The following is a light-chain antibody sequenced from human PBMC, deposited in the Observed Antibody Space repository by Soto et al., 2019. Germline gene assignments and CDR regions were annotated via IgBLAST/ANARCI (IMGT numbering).Light chain of an antibody. Sequence: EIVLTQSPGTLSLSPGERVTLSCRASQSVNSTYVAWYQHKPGQAPRLLIYGASSRATGVPDRFSGSGSGTDFTLTISRLEPEDFAVYYCQQKETFGQGTKLELK. CDR1: QSVNSTY. CDR2: GAS. V-gene: IGKV3-20*01. J-gene: IGKJ2*01. CDR3: QQKET.